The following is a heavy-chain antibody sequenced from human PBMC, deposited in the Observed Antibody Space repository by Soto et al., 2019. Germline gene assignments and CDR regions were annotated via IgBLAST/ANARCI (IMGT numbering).Heavy chain of an antibody. CDR3: ARRRYYDSGSYY. CDR1: GGSISSSSYY. V-gene: IGHV4-39*01. J-gene: IGHJ4*02. D-gene: IGHD3-10*01. Sequence: QLQLQESGPGLVKPSETLSLTCTVFGGSISSSSYYWGWIRQPPGKGLEWIGSIYYSGSTYYTPSLKSRVTISVDTAKNQFSLTLSSVTAADTAVYYCARRRYYDSGSYYWGQGTLVTVSS. CDR2: IYYSGST.